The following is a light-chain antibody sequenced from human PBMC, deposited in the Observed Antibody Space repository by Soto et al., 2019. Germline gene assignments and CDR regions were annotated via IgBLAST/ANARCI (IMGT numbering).Light chain of an antibody. CDR1: KLGDKY. Sequence: SYELTQPPSVYVSPGQTASITCSGGKLGDKYASWYQQKPGQSPVLVIYQDSKRPSGIPERFSGSNSGNTATLTISGTQAMDEADYYCQAWDSSTGVFGTATNFTVL. CDR3: QAWDSSTGV. CDR2: QDS. V-gene: IGLV3-1*01. J-gene: IGLJ1*01.